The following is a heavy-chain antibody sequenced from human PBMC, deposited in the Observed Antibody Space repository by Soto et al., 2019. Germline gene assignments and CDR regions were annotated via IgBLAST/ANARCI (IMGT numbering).Heavy chain of an antibody. CDR2: ISTYNGNK. J-gene: IGHJ4*02. D-gene: IGHD1-26*01. CDR3: ARISGSYLPVDY. V-gene: IGHV1-18*01. CDR1: GYTFTSYA. Sequence: QVQLVQSGAEVKKPGASVKVSCKASGYTFTSYAIIWVRQAPGQGLEWMGWISTYNGNKNYVQKLQGRVTMTTDTSTSTAYMELRSLRSDDTAVYYCARISGSYLPVDYWGQGTLVTVSS.